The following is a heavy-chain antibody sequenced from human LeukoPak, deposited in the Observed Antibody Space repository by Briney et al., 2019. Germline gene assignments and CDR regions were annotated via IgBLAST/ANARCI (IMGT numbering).Heavy chain of an antibody. D-gene: IGHD3-16*01. CDR2: INPNSGGT. CDR3: ARVRVGEDLDY. V-gene: IGHV1-2*02. CDR1: GYTFTGYY. J-gene: IGHJ4*02. Sequence: ASVKVSCKASGYTFTGYYMHWVRQAPGQGLEWMGWINPNSGGTNYAQKFQGRVTMTRDASISAAYMELSRLPSDDTAVYYCARVRVGEDLDYWGQGTLVTVSS.